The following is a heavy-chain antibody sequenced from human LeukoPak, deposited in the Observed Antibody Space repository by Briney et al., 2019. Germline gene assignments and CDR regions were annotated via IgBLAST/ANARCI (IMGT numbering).Heavy chain of an antibody. V-gene: IGHV4-59*01. Sequence: SETLSLTCTVSGGSISGYYWSWIRRPPGKGLEWIGYTYYSGTTNYNPSLRSRVTISVDTSKSQFSLRLSSVTATDTAVYYCARLHSSRAEEFDPWGQGTLVTVSS. CDR2: TYYSGTT. J-gene: IGHJ5*02. CDR1: GGSISGYY. CDR3: ARLHSSRAEEFDP.